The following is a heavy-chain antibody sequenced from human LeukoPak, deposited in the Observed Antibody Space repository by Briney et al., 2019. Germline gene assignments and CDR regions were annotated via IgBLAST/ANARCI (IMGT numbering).Heavy chain of an antibody. D-gene: IGHD5-18*01. V-gene: IGHV4-59*01. J-gene: IGHJ4*02. CDR3: ARDRTPGYNYGFGFDY. CDR2: IYYRGST. Sequence: SSETLSLTCTVSGGSISTYYWSWIRQPPGKGLEWIGHIYYRGSTNYNPSLKSRVTISVDMSKNQFSLKLSSVTAADTAVYYCARDRTPGYNYGFGFDYWGQGTLVTVSS. CDR1: GGSISTYY.